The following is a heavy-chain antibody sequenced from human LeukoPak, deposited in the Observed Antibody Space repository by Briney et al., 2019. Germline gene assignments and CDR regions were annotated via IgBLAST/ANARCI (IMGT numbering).Heavy chain of an antibody. J-gene: IGHJ6*03. CDR2: ISSSSSYI. D-gene: IGHD2-2*01. CDR1: GFTFSSYS. CDR3: ARDSGIVVTPDMDV. Sequence: GGSLRLSCAGSGFTFSSYSMNWVRQAPGKGMQWVSSISSSSSYIYYADSVKGRFTISRDNAKNSLYLQMNSLRAEDTAVYYCARDSGIVVTPDMDVWGKGTTVTVSS. V-gene: IGHV3-21*01.